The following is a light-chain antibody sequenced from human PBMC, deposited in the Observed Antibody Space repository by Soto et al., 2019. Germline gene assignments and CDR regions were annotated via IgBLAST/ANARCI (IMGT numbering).Light chain of an antibody. V-gene: IGLV2-18*01. CDR2: DVT. J-gene: IGLJ3*02. Sequence: QSALTQPPSVSGSPGQSVTISCTVTSSDVGDYEHVSWYQQAPGTAPKLIIFDVTNRPSGVPDRFSGSKSGNTPSLTIFGLQAEDEADYYCSLYTSSSTWVFGGGTNLTVL. CDR1: SSDVGDYEH. CDR3: SLYTSSSTWV.